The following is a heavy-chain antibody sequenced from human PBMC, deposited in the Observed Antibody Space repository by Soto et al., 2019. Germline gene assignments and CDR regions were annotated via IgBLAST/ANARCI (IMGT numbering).Heavy chain of an antibody. CDR3: AKGNAAIVPRGAFDI. CDR2: ISWNSGSI. Sequence: GGSLRLSCAASGFTFDDYAMHWVRQAPGKGLEWVSGISWNSGSIGYADSVKGRFTISRDNAKNSLFLQMNSLRAEDTALYYCAKGNAAIVPRGAFDIWGQGTMVTVSS. J-gene: IGHJ3*02. CDR1: GFTFDDYA. V-gene: IGHV3-9*01. D-gene: IGHD2-2*01.